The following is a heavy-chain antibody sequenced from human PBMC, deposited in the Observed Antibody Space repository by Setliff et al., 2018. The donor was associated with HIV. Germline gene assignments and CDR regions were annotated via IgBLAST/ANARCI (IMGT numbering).Heavy chain of an antibody. Sequence: ASVKVSCKVSGYTLTELSIHWVRQAPGKGLEWMGGFVPEHSETIYAQKFQGRVTMTEDTSTDTAFMELSGLTSEDTAVYYCAARGELLGRRASTVTVYYYYLDVWGNGTTVTVSS. CDR2: FVPEHSET. J-gene: IGHJ6*03. D-gene: IGHD4-17*01. CDR1: GYTLTELS. V-gene: IGHV1-24*01. CDR3: AARGELLGRRASTVTVYYYYLDV.